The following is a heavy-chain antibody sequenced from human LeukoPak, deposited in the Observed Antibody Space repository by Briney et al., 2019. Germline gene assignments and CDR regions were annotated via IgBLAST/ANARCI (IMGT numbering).Heavy chain of an antibody. CDR2: LHYDGSNK. V-gene: IGHV3-30*02. D-gene: IGHD2-2*01. CDR3: ARGSAHQLPYFDY. Sequence: GGSLRLSCAASGFTFSSYGMHWVRQAPGKGLEWVTFLHYDGSNKYYADSVKGRFAISRDISKNTLYLQMNSLRSEDTAVYFCARGSAHQLPYFDYWGQGTLVTVSS. J-gene: IGHJ4*02. CDR1: GFTFSSYG.